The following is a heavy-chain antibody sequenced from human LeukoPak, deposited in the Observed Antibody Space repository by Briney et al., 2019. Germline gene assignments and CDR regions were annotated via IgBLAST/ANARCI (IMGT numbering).Heavy chain of an antibody. CDR2: IYTGGST. Sequence: SETLSLTCTVSGGSITSGNYYWTWIRHPAGKGLEWIGRIYTGGSTNYNPSLKSRVTISMDTSKNQFSLNLSSVTAADTAVYYCARGYDYGDYWFDPWGQGTLVTVSS. CDR1: GGSITSGNYY. CDR3: ARGYDYGDYWFDP. V-gene: IGHV4-61*02. J-gene: IGHJ5*02. D-gene: IGHD4-17*01.